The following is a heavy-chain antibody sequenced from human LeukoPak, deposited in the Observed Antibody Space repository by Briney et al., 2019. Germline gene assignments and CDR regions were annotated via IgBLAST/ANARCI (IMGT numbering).Heavy chain of an antibody. J-gene: IGHJ1*01. CDR1: GGTFSSYA. Sequence: SVKVSCKASGGTFSSYAISWVRQAPGQGLEWMGGIIPIFGTANYSQKFQGRVTITADESTSTAYMELSSLRSEDTAVYYCARVGYCSGGSCLYFQYWGQGTLVTVSS. V-gene: IGHV1-69*13. D-gene: IGHD2-15*01. CDR3: ARVGYCSGGSCLYFQY. CDR2: IIPIFGTA.